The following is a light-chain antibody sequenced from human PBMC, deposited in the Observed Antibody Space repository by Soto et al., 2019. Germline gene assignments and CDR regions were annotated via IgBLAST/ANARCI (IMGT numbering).Light chain of an antibody. CDR1: QSVSNY. J-gene: IGKJ1*01. CDR2: DAS. Sequence: EIVVTQSPATLSLSPGERATLSCRASQSVSNYLAWYQQKPGQAPMLLIYDASNRASIIPARFSGSGSGTDFTLTISSLEPEDFAVYYCLQRSNWLTFGHENKVEVK. CDR3: LQRSNWLT. V-gene: IGKV3-11*01.